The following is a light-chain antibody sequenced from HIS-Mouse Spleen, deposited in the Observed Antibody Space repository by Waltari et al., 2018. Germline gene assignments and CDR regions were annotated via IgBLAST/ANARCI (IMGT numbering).Light chain of an antibody. V-gene: IGLV3-1*01. CDR1: KLGDKY. CDR2: QDS. J-gene: IGLJ2*01. Sequence: SYELTKPPSVSVSPGQTASITCSGEKLGDKYACWYQQKPGQSPVLVIYQDSKRPSGIPERFSGSNSGNTATLTISGTQAMDEADYYCQAWDSSYSVFGGGTKLTVL. CDR3: QAWDSSYSV.